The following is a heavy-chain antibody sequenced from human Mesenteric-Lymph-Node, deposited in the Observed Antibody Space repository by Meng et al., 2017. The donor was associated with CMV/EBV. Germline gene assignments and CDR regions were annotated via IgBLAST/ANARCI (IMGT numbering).Heavy chain of an antibody. V-gene: IGHV3-53*01. Sequence: GESLKISCAASGFTVSSNYMSWVRQAPGKGLEWVSVIYSGGSTYYADSVKGRFTISRDNTKNSLYLQMNSLRAEDTAVYYCARIGYSGSANDFWGQGALVTVSS. CDR2: IYSGGST. CDR1: GFTVSSNY. J-gene: IGHJ4*02. D-gene: IGHD1-26*01. CDR3: ARIGYSGSANDF.